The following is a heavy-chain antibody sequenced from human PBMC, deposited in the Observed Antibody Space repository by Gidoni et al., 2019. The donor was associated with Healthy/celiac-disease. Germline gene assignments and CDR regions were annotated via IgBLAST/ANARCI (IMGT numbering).Heavy chain of an antibody. Sequence: EVQLLESGGGLVQPGGSLRLSCAASGFTFSSYAMSWVRQAPGRGLEWVSAISGSGGSTYYADSVKGRFTISRDNSKNTLYLQMNSLRAEDTAVYYCAKSAQYDILTGYKINYWGQGTLVTVSS. J-gene: IGHJ4*02. V-gene: IGHV3-23*01. CDR1: GFTFSSYA. CDR3: AKSAQYDILTGYKINY. CDR2: ISGSGGST. D-gene: IGHD3-9*01.